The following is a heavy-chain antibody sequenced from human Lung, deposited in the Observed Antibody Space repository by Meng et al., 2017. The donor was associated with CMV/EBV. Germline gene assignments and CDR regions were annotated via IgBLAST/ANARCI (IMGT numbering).Heavy chain of an antibody. CDR1: GGSISSTSDY. CDR3: ARRPPALTGNWFDP. D-gene: IGHD1-14*01. V-gene: IGHV4-39*02. Sequence: EXXXLTXSVSGGSISSTSDYWGWIRQPPGKGLEWIGSIYYSGTTYYNPSLKSRVTVSVDTSKNHLSLTLSAVTAADTAVYYCARRPPALTGNWFDPWGQGTLVTVSS. CDR2: IYYSGTT. J-gene: IGHJ5*02.